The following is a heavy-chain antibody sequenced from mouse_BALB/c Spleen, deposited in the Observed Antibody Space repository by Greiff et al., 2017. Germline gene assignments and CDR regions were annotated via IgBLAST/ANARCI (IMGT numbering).Heavy chain of an antibody. CDR1: GFTFSSFG. CDR2: ISSGSSTI. J-gene: IGHJ4*01. V-gene: IGHV5-17*02. Sequence: EVHLVESGGGLVQPGGSRKLSCAASGFTFSSFGMHWVRQAPEKGLEWVAYISSGSSTIYYADTVKGRFTISRDNPKNTLFLQMTSLRSEDTAMYYCARGSYAMDYWGQGTSVTVSS. CDR3: ARGSYAMDY.